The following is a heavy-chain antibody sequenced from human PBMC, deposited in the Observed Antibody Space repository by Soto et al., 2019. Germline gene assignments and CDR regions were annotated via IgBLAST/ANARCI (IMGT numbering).Heavy chain of an antibody. J-gene: IGHJ6*02. D-gene: IGHD2-21*02. Sequence: SVKVSCKASGGTFSSYAISWVRQAPGQGLEWMGGIIPIFGTANYAQKFQGRVTITADESTSTAYMELSSLRSEDTAVYYCARGDRRVVVTAADYYYYGMDVWGQGTTVTVSS. V-gene: IGHV1-69*13. CDR1: GGTFSSYA. CDR3: ARGDRRVVVTAADYYYYGMDV. CDR2: IIPIFGTA.